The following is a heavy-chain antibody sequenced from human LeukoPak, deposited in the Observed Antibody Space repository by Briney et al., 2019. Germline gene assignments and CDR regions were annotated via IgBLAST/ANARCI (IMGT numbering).Heavy chain of an antibody. CDR2: ISGSGSST. V-gene: IGHV3-23*01. J-gene: IGHJ4*02. Sequence: GGSLRLSCEASGFTFYNYGMSWVRQAPGKGLEWVSAISGSGSSTHYADSVKGRFTISRDNSKNTLYLQMNSLRAGDTAVYYCARDYGDYVFDYWGQGTLVTVSS. CDR3: ARDYGDYVFDY. CDR1: GFTFYNYG. D-gene: IGHD4-17*01.